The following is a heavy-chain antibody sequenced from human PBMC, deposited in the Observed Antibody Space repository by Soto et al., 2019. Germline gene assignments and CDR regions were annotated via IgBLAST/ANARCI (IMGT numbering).Heavy chain of an antibody. D-gene: IGHD3-22*01. Sequence: ASVKVSCKVSGYTLTELSMHWVRQAPGKGLEWMGGFDPEDGETIYAQKFQGRVTMTEDTSTDTAYMELSSLRSEDTAVYHCATVYYDSSGSNDAFDIWGKGTMVTVSS. CDR3: ATVYYDSSGSNDAFDI. J-gene: IGHJ3*02. V-gene: IGHV1-24*01. CDR1: GYTLTELS. CDR2: FDPEDGET.